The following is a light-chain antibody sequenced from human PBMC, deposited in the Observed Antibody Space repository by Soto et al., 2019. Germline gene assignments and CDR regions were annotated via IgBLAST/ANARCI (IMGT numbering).Light chain of an antibody. CDR3: QQYNDWPRT. J-gene: IGKJ1*01. CDR2: GAS. V-gene: IGKV3-15*01. Sequence: EIVMTQSPATLSVAPGERATLSCRASQSVSSILAWYQQKPGQAPRLLIYGASTRATGVPARFSGSGSGTEFTLTISSLQSEEFAVYYCQQYNDWPRTFGQGTKVEI. CDR1: QSVSSI.